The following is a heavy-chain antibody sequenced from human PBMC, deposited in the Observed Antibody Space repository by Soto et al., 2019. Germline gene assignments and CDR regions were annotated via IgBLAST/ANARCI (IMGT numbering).Heavy chain of an antibody. CDR3: ARASYGDYGGDAFDI. J-gene: IGHJ3*02. CDR2: IGTAGDT. Sequence: EVQLVESGGGLVQPGGSLRLSCAASGFTFSSYDMHWVRQATGKGLEWVSAIGTAGDTYYPGSVKGRFTISRENAKNSLYLQMNSLSAGDTAVYYCARASYGDYGGDAFDIWGQGTMVTVSS. V-gene: IGHV3-13*01. D-gene: IGHD4-17*01. CDR1: GFTFSSYD.